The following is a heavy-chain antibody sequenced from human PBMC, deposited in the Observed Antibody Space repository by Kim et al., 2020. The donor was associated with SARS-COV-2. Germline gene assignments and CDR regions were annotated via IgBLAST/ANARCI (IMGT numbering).Heavy chain of an antibody. V-gene: IGHV3-66*01. J-gene: IGHJ4*02. CDR3: ASLGFWSGYPNY. Sequence: GGSLRLSCAASGFSGSNFYISWVRQAPGKGLQWVSVIYNDGSTSYADPLRGRFTISRDNSKNTVWLQVNSLTVDDTGVYYCASLGFWSGYPNYWGQGTLV. CDR2: IYNDGST. D-gene: IGHD3-3*01. CDR1: GFSGSNFY.